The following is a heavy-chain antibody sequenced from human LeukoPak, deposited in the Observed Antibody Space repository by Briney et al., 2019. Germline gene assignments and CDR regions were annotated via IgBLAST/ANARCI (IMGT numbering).Heavy chain of an antibody. V-gene: IGHV3-13*01. D-gene: IGHD4-17*01. J-gene: IGHJ4*02. CDR2: IGTAGDT. Sequence: GGSLRLSCAASGFTFSTYDMHWVRQATGKGLEWVSAIGTAGDTYYLDPVKGRFTISRENAKNSLYLQMNSLRAEDTAVYYCARDHYGDYSFDYWGQGTLVTVSS. CDR3: ARDHYGDYSFDY. CDR1: GFTFSTYD.